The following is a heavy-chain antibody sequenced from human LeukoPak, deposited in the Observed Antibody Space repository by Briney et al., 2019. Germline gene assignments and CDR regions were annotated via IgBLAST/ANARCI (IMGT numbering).Heavy chain of an antibody. CDR3: AKGYSGYDSGPFDY. J-gene: IGHJ4*02. CDR2: ISGSGGST. Sequence: GGSLRLSCAASGFTFSSYAMSWARQAPGKGLEWVPAISGSGGSTYYADSVKGRFTISRDNSKNTLYLQMNSLRAEDTAVYYCAKGYSGYDSGPFDYWGQGTLVTVSS. V-gene: IGHV3-23*01. CDR1: GFTFSSYA. D-gene: IGHD5-12*01.